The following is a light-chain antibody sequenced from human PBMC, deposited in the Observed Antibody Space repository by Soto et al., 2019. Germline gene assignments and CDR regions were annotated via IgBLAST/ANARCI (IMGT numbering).Light chain of an antibody. CDR2: EVT. V-gene: IGLV2-8*01. Sequence: QSALTQPPSASGSPGQSVTISCTGTSGDVGGYNYVSWYQQHPGKAPKLIIYEVTTRPSGVPDRFSGSKSGNTASLTVSGLQAEDESDYYCSSYAGSNNVIFGGGTKVTVL. CDR1: SGDVGGYNY. J-gene: IGLJ2*01. CDR3: SSYAGSNNVI.